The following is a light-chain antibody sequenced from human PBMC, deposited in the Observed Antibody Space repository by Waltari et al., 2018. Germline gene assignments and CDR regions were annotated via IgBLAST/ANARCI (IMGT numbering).Light chain of an antibody. CDR2: YAS. CDR3: QQYYTTLYT. CDR1: QDFNFD. Sequence: AIQLTQSPSSLSASVGDRVTIACRASQDFNFDLAWYQQKPGKAPKHLFYYASSLQSGVPARFSGSGSGTDFTLTISSLQPEDVAVYYCQQYYTTLYTFGQGTKLEIK. V-gene: IGKV1-13*02. J-gene: IGKJ2*01.